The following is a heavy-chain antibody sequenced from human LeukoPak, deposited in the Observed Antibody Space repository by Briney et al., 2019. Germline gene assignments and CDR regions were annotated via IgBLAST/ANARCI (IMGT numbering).Heavy chain of an antibody. CDR3: ARHICLLGTSCPANWFDP. V-gene: IGHV5-51*01. D-gene: IGHD2-2*01. CDR1: GYSFTSYW. Sequence: RGESLKISCKGSGYSFTSYWIGWVRQMPGKGLEWMGIIYPGDSDTRYSPSFQGQVTISADKSISTAYLQWSSLKASDTAMYYCARHICLLGTSCPANWFDPWGQGTLVTVSS. J-gene: IGHJ5*02. CDR2: IYPGDSDT.